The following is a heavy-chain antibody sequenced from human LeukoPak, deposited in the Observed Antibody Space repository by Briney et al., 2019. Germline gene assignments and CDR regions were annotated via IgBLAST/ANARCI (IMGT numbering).Heavy chain of an antibody. J-gene: IGHJ6*02. Sequence: GGSLRLSCAASGFTFSSYGMHWVRQAPGKGLEWVAVIWYDGSSKYYADSVKGRFTISRDNSKNTLYLQMNSLRAEDTAVYYCARDCNYDFWSGYYPSPYYYYGMDVWGQGTTVTVSS. V-gene: IGHV3-33*01. CDR3: ARDCNYDFWSGYYPSPYYYYGMDV. D-gene: IGHD3-3*01. CDR2: IWYDGSSK. CDR1: GFTFSSYG.